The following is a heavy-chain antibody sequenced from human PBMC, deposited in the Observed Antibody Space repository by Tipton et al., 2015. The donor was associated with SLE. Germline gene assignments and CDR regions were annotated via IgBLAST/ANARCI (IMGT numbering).Heavy chain of an antibody. D-gene: IGHD4-23*01. Sequence: LSLTCTVSGGSISGHGYFWGWIRQPPGKGLEWIGNVYYNVRTYDNPSLKSRMTMSLDTSKNQLSLNLSSMTAADTAVYFCARAGGNSLALHVWGQGTMVTVSS. CDR3: ARAGGNSLALHV. CDR2: VYYNVRT. J-gene: IGHJ3*01. CDR1: GGSISGHGYF. V-gene: IGHV4-31*03.